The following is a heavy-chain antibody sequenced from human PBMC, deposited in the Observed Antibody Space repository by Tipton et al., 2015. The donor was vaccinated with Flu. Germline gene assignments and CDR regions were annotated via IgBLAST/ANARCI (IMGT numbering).Heavy chain of an antibody. CDR1: GYSINNGYY. J-gene: IGHJ4*02. D-gene: IGHD3-10*01. CDR2: VSHSGTT. Sequence: TLSLTCGVSGYSINNGYYWGWIRQPPGKGLEWIGSVSHSGTTYYHPSLKSRVTISVDTFKSQFSLSLSSVTAADTAVYYCVRLTYYYGSGTSDFWGRGTPVTVSS. CDR3: VRLTYYYGSGTSDF. V-gene: IGHV4-38-2*01.